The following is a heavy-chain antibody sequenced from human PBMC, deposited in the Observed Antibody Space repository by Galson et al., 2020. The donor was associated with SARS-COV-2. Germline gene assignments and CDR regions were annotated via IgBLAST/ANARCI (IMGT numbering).Heavy chain of an antibody. CDR3: ARLHYGEDAPASCEI. CDR2: ISHSGGT. CDR1: GTSISSGSYS. D-gene: IGHD4-17*01. J-gene: IGHJ3*02. V-gene: IGHV4-30-2*01. Sequence: SETLSLTCAVSGTSISSGSYSWNWIRQPPGKGLEWIGYISHSGGTYYNPSLKSRVTISGDRSKNQFSLRLSSVTAADTAVYYCARLHYGEDAPASCEIWGPGTRVTVAS.